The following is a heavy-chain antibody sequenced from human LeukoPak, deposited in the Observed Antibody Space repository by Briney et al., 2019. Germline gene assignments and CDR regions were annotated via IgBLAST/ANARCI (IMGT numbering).Heavy chain of an antibody. CDR1: GFTFSTYA. J-gene: IGHJ5*02. Sequence: GGSLRLSCAASGFTFSTYAMSWVRQAPGKGLEWVSAITGTGGTTYYAGSVKGRFTISRDNSKNMLYLQMSSLRAEDTAVYYCVKVAYSNWFDPWGQGTLVTVSS. CDR2: ITGTGGTT. CDR3: VKVAYSNWFDP. V-gene: IGHV3-23*01. D-gene: IGHD4-11*01.